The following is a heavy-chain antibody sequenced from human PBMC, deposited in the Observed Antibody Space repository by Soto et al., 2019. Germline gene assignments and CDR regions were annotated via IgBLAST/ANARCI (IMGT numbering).Heavy chain of an antibody. J-gene: IGHJ6*02. V-gene: IGHV1-69*01. D-gene: IGHD2-2*01. Sequence: QVQLVQSGAEVKKPGSSVKVFCKASGGTFSNYTISWGRQAPGQGLEWMGGIIPVFGTTDYEQKFQGRVTITADGSTSTAYMKLSSLRSADTAVYYCARSSPYIVVRKPTGNQDYYGMDVWGQGTKVTVSS. CDR3: ARSSPYIVVRKPTGNQDYYGMDV. CDR2: IIPVFGTT. CDR1: GGTFSNYT.